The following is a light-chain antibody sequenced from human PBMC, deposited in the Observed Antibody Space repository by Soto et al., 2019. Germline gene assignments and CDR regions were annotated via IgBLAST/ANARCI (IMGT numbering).Light chain of an antibody. CDR2: GSF. J-gene: IGKJ5*01. V-gene: IGKV3-15*01. Sequence: EIVMTQSPVTLSAAPGESATLSCRASQSVDNNVAWYPTKPGQDPSLLIVGSFARATGIPARFSGSGSGTDFNLTISRLETEDFAVYDCQQQSNWTITFGQGTRLDIK. CDR1: QSVDNN. CDR3: QQQSNWTIT.